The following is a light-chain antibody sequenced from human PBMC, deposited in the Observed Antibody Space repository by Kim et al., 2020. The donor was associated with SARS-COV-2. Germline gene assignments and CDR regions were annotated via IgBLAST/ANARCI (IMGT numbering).Light chain of an antibody. CDR3: QQYSSSPAT. CDR1: QSVSSNY. Sequence: EIVLTQSPGTLSLSPGERATLSCRASQSVSSNYLAWYQQKPGQAPRLLIYGASSRATGIPDRFSRSGSGTDFTLTITRLEPEDFAVYYCQQYSSSPATFGKGTKVDSK. J-gene: IGKJ1*01. V-gene: IGKV3-20*01. CDR2: GAS.